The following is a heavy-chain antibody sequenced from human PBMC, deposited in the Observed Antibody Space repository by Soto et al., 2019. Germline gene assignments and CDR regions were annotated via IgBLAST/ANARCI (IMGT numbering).Heavy chain of an antibody. CDR2: IYYSGST. V-gene: IGHV4-30-4*01. D-gene: IGHD2-15*01. CDR3: ARVVVVAATLDY. Sequence: QVQLQESGPGLVKPSQTLSLTGTVSGGSISSGDYYLSWIRQPPGKGLEWIGYIYYSGSTYYNPSLMSRVTISVDTSKNHFSLKLSSVTAADTAVYYCARVVVVAATLDYWGQGTLVTV. CDR1: GGSISSGDYY. J-gene: IGHJ4*02.